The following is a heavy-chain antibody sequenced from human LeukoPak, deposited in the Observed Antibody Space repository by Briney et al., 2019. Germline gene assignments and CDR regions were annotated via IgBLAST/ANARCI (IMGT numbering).Heavy chain of an antibody. CDR1: GFTFSSYG. V-gene: IGHV3-30*03. D-gene: IGHD5-18*01. Sequence: GGSLRLSCVASGFTFSSYGMHWVRQAPGKGLEWVAVISYDGSNKYYADSVKGRFTISRDNSKNTLYLQMNSLRAEDTAVYYCAILDTAMGDHDAFDIWGQGTMVTVSS. CDR2: ISYDGSNK. J-gene: IGHJ3*02. CDR3: AILDTAMGDHDAFDI.